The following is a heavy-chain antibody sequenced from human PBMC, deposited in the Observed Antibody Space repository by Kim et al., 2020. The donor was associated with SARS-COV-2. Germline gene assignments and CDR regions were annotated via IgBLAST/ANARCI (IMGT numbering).Heavy chain of an antibody. CDR2: IYSGGTT. CDR1: GFTVSNNY. V-gene: IGHV3-53*01. Sequence: GGSLRLSCTASGFTVSNNYMTWVRQVAGKGLEWVSIIYSGGTTYYADSVNGRFTISRDHSKNTLYLQMSSLRVDDTAVYYCAKDSSAWGDAFDIWGQGTGVTVSS. D-gene: IGHD6-19*01. J-gene: IGHJ3*02. CDR3: AKDSSAWGDAFDI.